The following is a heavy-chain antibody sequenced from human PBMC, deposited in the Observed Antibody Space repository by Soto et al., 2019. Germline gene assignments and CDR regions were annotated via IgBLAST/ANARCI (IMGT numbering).Heavy chain of an antibody. J-gene: IGHJ4*02. CDR2: IFYSGIT. Sequence: SETLSLTCTVSGGSIRSYYWTWIRQPPGKGLEWLGYIFYSGITFYNPSLKSRVTISIHTSKSQFSLQLTSVTAADTAVYYCARGAADTAMVDSWGQGTLVTVSS. D-gene: IGHD5-18*01. CDR1: GGSIRSYY. V-gene: IGHV4-59*01. CDR3: ARGAADTAMVDS.